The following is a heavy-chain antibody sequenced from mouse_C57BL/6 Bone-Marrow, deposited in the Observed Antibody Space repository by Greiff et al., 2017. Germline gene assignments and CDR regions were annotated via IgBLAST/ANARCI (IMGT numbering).Heavy chain of an antibody. CDR1: GYTFTSYW. V-gene: IGHV1-69*01. J-gene: IGHJ4*01. Sequence: VQLQQSGAELVMPGASVKLSCKASGYTFTSYWMHWVKQRPGQGLEWIGEIDPSDSYTNYNQKFKGKSTLTVDKSSSTAYMQLSSLTSEDSAVYYCARGPYYGSSYYYAMDYWGQGTSVTVSS. CDR3: ARGPYYGSSYYYAMDY. D-gene: IGHD1-1*01. CDR2: IDPSDSYT.